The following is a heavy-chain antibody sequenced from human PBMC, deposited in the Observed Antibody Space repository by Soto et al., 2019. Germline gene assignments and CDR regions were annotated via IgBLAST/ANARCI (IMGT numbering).Heavy chain of an antibody. J-gene: IGHJ6*02. D-gene: IGHD2-8*01. V-gene: IGHV1-18*04. Sequence: ASVKVSCKASGYTFTGYYMHWVRQAPGQGLEWMGRISTYNGNTNYPQSLQGRLTMTTDTSTTTAYMKLRSLRSDDTAVYYCARDAYHVLMVNAPNLYGMDVWGQGTTVTVSS. CDR3: ARDAYHVLMVNAPNLYGMDV. CDR2: ISTYNGNT. CDR1: GYTFTGYY.